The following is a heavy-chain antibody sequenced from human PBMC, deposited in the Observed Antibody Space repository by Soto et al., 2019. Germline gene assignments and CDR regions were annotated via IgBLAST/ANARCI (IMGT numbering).Heavy chain of an antibody. J-gene: IGHJ4*02. CDR3: SRVNGSQTAFDH. Sequence: GESLKISCQVSGYPFTTYWIGWVRQMPGKGLEWMGKIFPPDSDTRYSPSFQGQVTMSVDKSTSTAYLQWSSLKASDTAMYYCSRVNGSQTAFDHWGQGTLVTVSS. D-gene: IGHD3-10*01. CDR2: IFPPDSDT. V-gene: IGHV5-51*01. CDR1: GYPFTTYW.